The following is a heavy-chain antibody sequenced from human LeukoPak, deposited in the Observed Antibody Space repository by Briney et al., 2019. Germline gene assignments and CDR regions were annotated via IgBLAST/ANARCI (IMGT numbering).Heavy chain of an antibody. Sequence: GGSLRLSCAASGFTFSSYAMSWVRQAPGKGLEWVSLIYSGGSTYYADSVKGRFTISRDNSKNTLYLQMNSLRAEDTAVYYCAREGPYCSGGICYRKYFFDYWGQGTLVTVSS. CDR2: IYSGGST. CDR3: AREGPYCSGGICYRKYFFDY. V-gene: IGHV3-53*01. CDR1: GFTFSSYA. D-gene: IGHD2-15*01. J-gene: IGHJ4*02.